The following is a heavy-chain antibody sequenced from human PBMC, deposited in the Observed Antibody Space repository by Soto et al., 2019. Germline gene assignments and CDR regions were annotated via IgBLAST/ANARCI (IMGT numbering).Heavy chain of an antibody. Sequence: PWGVLRLSCAASGFTFSSYWMHWVRQAPGKGLVWVSRINSDGSSTSYADSVKGRFTISRDNAKNTLYLQMNSLRAEDTAVYYCASQDYGDDYYYYGMDVWGQGTTVTVSS. CDR3: ASQDYGDDYYYYGMDV. CDR2: INSDGSST. CDR1: GFTFSSYW. J-gene: IGHJ6*02. D-gene: IGHD4-17*01. V-gene: IGHV3-74*01.